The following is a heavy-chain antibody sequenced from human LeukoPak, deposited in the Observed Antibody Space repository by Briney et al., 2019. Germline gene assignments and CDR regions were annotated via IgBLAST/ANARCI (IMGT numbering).Heavy chain of an antibody. V-gene: IGHV3-7*01. D-gene: IGHD2-15*01. CDR3: ASQVALGY. CDR1: GFTFSSYW. CDR2: IKKDGSEK. Sequence: PGGSLRLSCAASGFTFSSYWMSWVRQAPGKGLEWVANIKKDGSEKYYVDSVKGRFTISRDNAKNTLYLQMNSLRVEDTAMYYCASQVALGYWGQGILVTVSS. J-gene: IGHJ4*02.